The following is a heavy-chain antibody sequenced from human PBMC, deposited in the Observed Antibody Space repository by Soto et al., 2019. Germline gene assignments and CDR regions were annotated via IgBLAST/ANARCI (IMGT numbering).Heavy chain of an antibody. CDR3: ARGTMAPGLDY. CDR2: IRGDGSEE. V-gene: IGHV3-7*01. Sequence: EVQLVESGGGLVRPGGSLRLSCVASGFTFSSYWMNWVRQTPGKGLEWVANIRGDGSEEYYVDSLKGRFTISRDNSKNSLYLHMDSLRDEDTAVSFWARGTMAPGLDYWGQGILVTVSS. J-gene: IGHJ4*02. CDR1: GFTFSSYW. D-gene: IGHD3-3*01.